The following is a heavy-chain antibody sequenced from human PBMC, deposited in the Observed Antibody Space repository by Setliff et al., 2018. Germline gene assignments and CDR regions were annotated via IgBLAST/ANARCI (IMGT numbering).Heavy chain of an antibody. CDR1: GESFSNNY. V-gene: IGHV4-34*01. J-gene: IGHJ4*02. Sequence: SETLSLTCSVYGESFSNNYWSWIRQTPGKGLEWIGESNHGGSTSYHPSLKSRLTMSVDTSKNQFSLKLTSVTAADTAVYFCARLPRTVTHFGYWGQGALVTVSS. CDR2: SNHGGST. D-gene: IGHD4-17*01. CDR3: ARLPRTVTHFGY.